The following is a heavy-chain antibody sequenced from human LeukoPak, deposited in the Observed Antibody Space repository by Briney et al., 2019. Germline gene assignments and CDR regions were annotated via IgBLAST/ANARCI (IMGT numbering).Heavy chain of an antibody. D-gene: IGHD2-2*01. CDR3: ARAIGSEYQLLYYYGMDV. J-gene: IGHJ6*02. CDR1: GYTFTSYG. Sequence: ASVKVSCKASGYTFTSYGISWVRQAPGQGLEWMGWISAYNGNTNYAQKLQGRVTMTTDTSASTAYMELSSLRSEDTAVYYCARAIGSEYQLLYYYGMDVWGQGTTVTVSS. V-gene: IGHV1-18*01. CDR2: ISAYNGNT.